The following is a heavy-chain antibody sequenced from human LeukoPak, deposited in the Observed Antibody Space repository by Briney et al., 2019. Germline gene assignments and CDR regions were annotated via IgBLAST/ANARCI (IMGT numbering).Heavy chain of an antibody. CDR3: ARDPDSSSGMDV. Sequence: GGSLRLSCAASGFTVSSNYMSWVRQAPGKGLEWVSVIYSGGSTYYADSAQGRFTISRDNSKNTLYLQMNSLRAEDTAVYYCARDPDSSSGMDVWGQGTTVTVSS. D-gene: IGHD1-14*01. CDR1: GFTVSSNY. J-gene: IGHJ6*02. V-gene: IGHV3-66*02. CDR2: IYSGGST.